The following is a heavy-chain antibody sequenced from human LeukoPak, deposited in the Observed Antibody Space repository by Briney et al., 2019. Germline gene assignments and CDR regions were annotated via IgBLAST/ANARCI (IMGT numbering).Heavy chain of an antibody. D-gene: IGHD5-18*01. J-gene: IGHJ6*02. CDR2: ISYDGSNK. V-gene: IGHV3-30*18. Sequence: GRSLRLSCAASGLTFSSYAMHWVRQAPGKGLEWVAVISYDGSNKYHADSVRGRFTISRDNSKNTLYLQMNSLRAEDTAVFYCAKENTAMVTGYYYGLDVWGQGTTVTVSS. CDR1: GLTFSSYA. CDR3: AKENTAMVTGYYYGLDV.